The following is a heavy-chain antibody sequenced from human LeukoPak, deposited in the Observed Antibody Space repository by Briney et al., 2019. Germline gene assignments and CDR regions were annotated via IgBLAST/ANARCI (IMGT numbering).Heavy chain of an antibody. Sequence: PSETLSLTCTDSGASFSSYYWNWILQSPGKGLEWLGNIHYRGTTNYNPSLKNRVTLSLDTSKSQFVLKVTSVTAADTAVYYCARDEHGDFQGFDYWGQGTRVTVSS. CDR2: IHYRGTT. D-gene: IGHD4-17*01. CDR1: GASFSSYY. CDR3: ARDEHGDFQGFDY. V-gene: IGHV4-59*13. J-gene: IGHJ4*02.